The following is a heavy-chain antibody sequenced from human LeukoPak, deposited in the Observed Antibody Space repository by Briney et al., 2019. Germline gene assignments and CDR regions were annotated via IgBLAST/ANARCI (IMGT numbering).Heavy chain of an antibody. J-gene: IGHJ4*02. CDR3: AKGAGARYGHFDY. V-gene: IGHV3-30*18. Sequence: PGGSLRLSCAASGFTFSDYYMSWIRQAPGKGLEWVAVISYDGSNKYYADSVKGRFTISRDNSKNTLYLQMNSLRAEDTAVYYCAKGAGARYGHFDYWGQGTLVTVSS. CDR2: ISYDGSNK. CDR1: GFTFSDYY. D-gene: IGHD1-26*01.